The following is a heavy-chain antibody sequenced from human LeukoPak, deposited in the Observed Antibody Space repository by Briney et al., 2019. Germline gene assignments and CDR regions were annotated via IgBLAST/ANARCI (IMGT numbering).Heavy chain of an antibody. CDR3: AREGYDFWSGYYPNWLDP. J-gene: IGHJ5*02. CDR1: GGSFSGYY. Sequence: SETLSLTCAVYGGSFSGYYWSWIRQPPGKGLEWIGYIYYSGSTNYNPSLKSRVTISVDTSKNQFSLKLSSVTAADTAVYYCAREGYDFWSGYYPNWLDPWGQGTLVTVSS. CDR2: IYYSGST. V-gene: IGHV4-59*01. D-gene: IGHD3-3*01.